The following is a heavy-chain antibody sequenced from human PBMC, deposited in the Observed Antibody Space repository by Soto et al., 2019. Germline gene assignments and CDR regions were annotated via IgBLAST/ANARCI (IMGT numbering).Heavy chain of an antibody. CDR1: GDSISNLDYF. D-gene: IGHD7-27*01. CDR3: ARGRYCLTGRCFPNWFDS. V-gene: IGHV4-30-4*01. CDR2: IYKSATT. Sequence: SETLSLTCSVSGDSISNLDYFWAWIRQPPGQALEYIGYIYKSATTYYNPSFESRVAISVDTSRSQFSLNVTSVTAADTAVYFCARGRYCLTGRCFPNWFDSWGQGALVTVS. J-gene: IGHJ5*01.